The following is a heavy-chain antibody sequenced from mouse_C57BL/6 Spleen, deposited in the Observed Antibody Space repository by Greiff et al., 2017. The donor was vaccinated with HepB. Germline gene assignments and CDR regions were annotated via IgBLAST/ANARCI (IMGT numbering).Heavy chain of an antibody. CDR3: ARDGEGLRRAFAY. J-gene: IGHJ3*01. CDR2: ISDGGSYT. D-gene: IGHD2-4*01. Sequence: EVHLVESGGGLVKPGGSLKLSCAASGFTFSSYAMSWVRQTPEKRLEWVATISDGGSYTYYPDNVKGRFTISRDNAKNNLYLQMSHLKSEDTAMYYCARDGEGLRRAFAYWGQGTLVTVSA. CDR1: GFTFSSYA. V-gene: IGHV5-4*01.